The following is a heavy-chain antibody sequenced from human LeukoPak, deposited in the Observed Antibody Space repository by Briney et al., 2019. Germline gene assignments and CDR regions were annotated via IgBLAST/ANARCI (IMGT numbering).Heavy chain of an antibody. CDR2: ISSSGSTI. Sequence: GGSLRLSCAASGFTFSSYEMNWVRQAPGKGLEWVSYISSSGSTIYYADSVKGRFTISRDNAKNSLYLQMNSLRAEDTAVYYCTAYDSSGHYFDHWGQGTLVTVSS. V-gene: IGHV3-48*03. CDR1: GFTFSSYE. J-gene: IGHJ4*02. CDR3: TAYDSSGHYFDH. D-gene: IGHD3-22*01.